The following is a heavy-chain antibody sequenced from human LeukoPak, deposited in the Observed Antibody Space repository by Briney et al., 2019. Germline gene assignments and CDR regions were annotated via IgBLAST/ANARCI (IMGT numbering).Heavy chain of an antibody. V-gene: IGHV1-69*05. Sequence: SVKVSCKASGGTFSSYAISWVRQAPGQGLEWMGGIIPIFGTANYAQKFQGRVTITTDESTSTAYMELSSLRSEDTAVYYCARHVSSTYYYGSGSYIDYWGQGTLVTVSS. CDR1: GGTFSSYA. CDR2: IIPIFGTA. CDR3: ARHVSSTYYYGSGSYIDY. D-gene: IGHD3-10*01. J-gene: IGHJ4*02.